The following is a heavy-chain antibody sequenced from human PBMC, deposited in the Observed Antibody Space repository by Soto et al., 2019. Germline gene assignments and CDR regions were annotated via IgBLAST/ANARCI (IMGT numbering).Heavy chain of an antibody. Sequence: SATLSLTCTVSGGSISSSSYYWGWIRQPPGKGLEWIGSIYYSGSTYYNPSLKSRVTISVDTSKNQFSLKLSSVTAADTAVYYCARLMVRGVIDYWGQGTLVTVSS. CDR1: GGSISSSSYY. CDR2: IYYSGST. J-gene: IGHJ4*02. V-gene: IGHV4-39*01. CDR3: ARLMVRGVIDY. D-gene: IGHD3-10*01.